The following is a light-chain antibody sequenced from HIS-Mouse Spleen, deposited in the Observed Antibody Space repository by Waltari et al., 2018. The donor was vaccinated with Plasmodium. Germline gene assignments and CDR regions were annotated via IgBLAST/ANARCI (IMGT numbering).Light chain of an antibody. CDR2: QDS. CDR3: QAWDSSTAV. CDR1: QSADKY. Sequence: SYELTQPPSLSVSPGQTARITSTGNQSADKYSCWYQQKPGQSPLLVIYQDSKRPSGIPERFSGSNSGNTATLTISGTQAMDEADYYCQAWDSSTAVFGGGTKLTVL. V-gene: IGLV3-1*01. J-gene: IGLJ3*02.